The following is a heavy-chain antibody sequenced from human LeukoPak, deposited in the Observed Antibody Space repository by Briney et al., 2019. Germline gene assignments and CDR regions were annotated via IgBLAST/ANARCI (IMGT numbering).Heavy chain of an antibody. CDR3: APSPSDTWPLDP. CDR1: GYTFTDYH. J-gene: IGHJ5*02. Sequence: ASVKVSCKASGYTFTDYHMHWVRQAPGQGLEWMGRINPNSGDTIYARNFQDRVTLTRDTSISTAFMELTRLRSDDTAVYYCAPSPSDTWPLDPWGQGTLVTVSS. D-gene: IGHD1-26*01. V-gene: IGHV1-2*06. CDR2: INPNSGDT.